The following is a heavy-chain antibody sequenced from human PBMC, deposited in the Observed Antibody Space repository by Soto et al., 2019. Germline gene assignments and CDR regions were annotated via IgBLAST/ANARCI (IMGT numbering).Heavy chain of an antibody. CDR1: GFTFSSYA. Sequence: QVQLVESGGGVVQPGRSLRLSCAASGFTFSSYAMHWVRQAPGKGLEWVAVISYDGSNKYYADSVKGRFTISRDNSKNTLYLQMNSLRAEDTAVYYCARDSDPYVWGSYLTGYWGQGNLVTVSS. CDR3: ARDSDPYVWGSYLTGY. V-gene: IGHV3-30-3*01. J-gene: IGHJ4*02. D-gene: IGHD3-16*01. CDR2: ISYDGSNK.